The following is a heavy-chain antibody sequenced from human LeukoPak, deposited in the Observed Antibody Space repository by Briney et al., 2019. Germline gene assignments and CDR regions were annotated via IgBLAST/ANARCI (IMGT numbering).Heavy chain of an antibody. V-gene: IGHV1-46*01. CDR1: GYTFTSYY. CDR2: INPSGGST. J-gene: IGHJ6*02. D-gene: IGHD4-17*01. Sequence: ASVKVSCKASGYTFTSYYMHWVRQAPGQGLEWMGIINPSGGSTSYAQKLQGRVTMTTDTSTSTAYMELRSLRSDDTAVYYCARLIGDYQYLTYYYYYGMDVWGQGTTVTVSS. CDR3: ARLIGDYQYLTYYYYYGMDV.